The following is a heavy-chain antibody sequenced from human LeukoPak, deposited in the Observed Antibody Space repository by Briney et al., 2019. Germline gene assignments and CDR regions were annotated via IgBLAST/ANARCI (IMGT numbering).Heavy chain of an antibody. D-gene: IGHD5-18*01. CDR1: GGSISSYY. V-gene: IGHV4-59*12. CDR2: IYYSGST. J-gene: IGHJ4*02. Sequence: PSETLSLTCTISGGSISSYYWTWIRQPPGKGLEWIGSIYYSGSTYYNPSLKSRVTISVDTSKNQFSLKVSSVTAADTAVYYCARDLVDTAMVLDYWGQGTLVTVSS. CDR3: ARDLVDTAMVLDY.